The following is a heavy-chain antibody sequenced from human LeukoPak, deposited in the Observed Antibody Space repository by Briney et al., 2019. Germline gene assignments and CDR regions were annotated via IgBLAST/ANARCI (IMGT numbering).Heavy chain of an antibody. CDR3: AKALWFGELLSYFDY. CDR2: MNPNSGNT. D-gene: IGHD3-10*01. CDR1: GYTFTSYD. J-gene: IGHJ4*02. V-gene: IGHV1-8*01. Sequence: ASVKVSCKASGYTFTSYDINWVRQATGQGLEWMGWMNPNSGNTGYAQKFQGRVTMTRNTSISTAYMELSSLRAEDTAVYYCAKALWFGELLSYFDYWGQGTLVTVSS.